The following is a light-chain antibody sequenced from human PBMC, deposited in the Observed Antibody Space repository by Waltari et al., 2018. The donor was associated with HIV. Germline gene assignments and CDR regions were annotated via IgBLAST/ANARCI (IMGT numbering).Light chain of an antibody. CDR1: NSNIGIGYA. Sequence: QSVLTQPPSVSGAPGHKVTISCTGSNSNIGIGYAVQWFRQFPGSAPKLLIYDNTHRPSGVPDRFSGSKSGTSASLAITGLQAEDEADYYCQSYDTTLSGEVFGTGTKVTVL. J-gene: IGLJ1*01. V-gene: IGLV1-40*01. CDR3: QSYDTTLSGEV. CDR2: DNT.